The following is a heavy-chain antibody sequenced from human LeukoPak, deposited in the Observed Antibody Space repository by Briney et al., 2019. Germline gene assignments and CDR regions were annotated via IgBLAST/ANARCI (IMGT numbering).Heavy chain of an antibody. J-gene: IGHJ4*02. CDR2: ISYDGSNK. Sequence: GGSLRLSCAASGFTFSDYWMHWVRQAPGKGLEWVAVISYDGSNKYYADSVKGRFTISRDNSKNTLFVQMSSLRAEDTAVYYCARGEYYSDTSSYFDYWGQGTLVTVSS. D-gene: IGHD3-22*01. CDR3: ARGEYYSDTSSYFDY. V-gene: IGHV3-30*03. CDR1: GFTFSDYW.